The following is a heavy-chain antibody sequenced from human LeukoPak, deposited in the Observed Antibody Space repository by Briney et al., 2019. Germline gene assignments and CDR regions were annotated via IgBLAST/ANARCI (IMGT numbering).Heavy chain of an antibody. D-gene: IGHD4-11*01. V-gene: IGHV1-8*01. CDR2: MNPNSGNT. Sequence: ASVKVSCKASGYTFTRYDINWVRQATGQGLEWMGWMNPNSGNTGYAQKFQGRVTMTRNTSISTAYMELSSLRSEDTAVYYCARLVLGSNYGPLYYYYGMDVWGQGTTVTVSS. CDR3: ARLVLGSNYGPLYYYYGMDV. J-gene: IGHJ6*02. CDR1: GYTFTRYD.